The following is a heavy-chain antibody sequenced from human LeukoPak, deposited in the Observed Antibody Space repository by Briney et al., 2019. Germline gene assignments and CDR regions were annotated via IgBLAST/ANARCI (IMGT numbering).Heavy chain of an antibody. V-gene: IGHV4-39*01. J-gene: IGHJ4*02. CDR2: TYYDGNT. CDR3: AAENGNFWIGYHYFED. Sequence: SETLSLTCAVSGGSIGSSSYYWGWIRQPPGKDLEWVGTTYYDGNTFYNPSLKSRVTISVDMSKNQFSLKLSSVTAADTAIYYCAAENGNFWIGYHYFEDWGRGTLVSVSS. D-gene: IGHD3-3*01. CDR1: GGSIGSSSYY.